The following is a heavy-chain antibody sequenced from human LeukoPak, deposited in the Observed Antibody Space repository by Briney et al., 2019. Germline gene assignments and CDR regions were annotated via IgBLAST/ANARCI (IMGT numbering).Heavy chain of an antibody. D-gene: IGHD4-17*01. V-gene: IGHV4-59*01. CDR1: GGSTY. CDR2: IHHTGST. Sequence: SETLSLTCSVSGGSTYWSWIRQPPGKGLEWIGYIHHTGSTNYNPSLKSRVTMSLNMSKNQFSLKPSSVTAADTAVYYCARGGYGTFDFWGQGTLVTVSS. J-gene: IGHJ4*02. CDR3: ARGGYGTFDF.